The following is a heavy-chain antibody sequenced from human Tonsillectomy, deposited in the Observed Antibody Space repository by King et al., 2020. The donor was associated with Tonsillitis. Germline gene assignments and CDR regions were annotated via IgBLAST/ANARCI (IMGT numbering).Heavy chain of an antibody. J-gene: IGHJ2*01. CDR1: SGSISSGGYS. CDR3: ARTFYSETRAFNPDWYFDL. CDR2: IHHRGST. V-gene: IGHV4-30-2*01. Sequence: LQLQESGSGLVKPSQTLSLTCAVSSGSISSGGYSWSWIRQPPGKGLEWIANIHHRGSTYYNPSLKSRVAISVDRSKNQFSLTLRSVTAADTAVYYCARTFYSETRAFNPDWYFDLWGRGTLVTVSS. D-gene: IGHD3-22*01.